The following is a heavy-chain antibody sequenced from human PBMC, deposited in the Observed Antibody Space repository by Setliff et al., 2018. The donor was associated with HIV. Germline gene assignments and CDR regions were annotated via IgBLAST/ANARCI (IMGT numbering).Heavy chain of an antibody. CDR2: IKQDGSEK. CDR3: AREIIESLDY. CDR1: GFTFSRYW. D-gene: IGHD3-10*01. Sequence: PGGSLRLSCTASGFTFSRYWMSWVRQAPGKGLEWVANIKQDGSEKYYADSVKGRFTISRDSAKKSLHLQMDTLRAEDTATYYCAREIIESLDYWGPGTLVTVSS. J-gene: IGHJ4*02. V-gene: IGHV3-7*01.